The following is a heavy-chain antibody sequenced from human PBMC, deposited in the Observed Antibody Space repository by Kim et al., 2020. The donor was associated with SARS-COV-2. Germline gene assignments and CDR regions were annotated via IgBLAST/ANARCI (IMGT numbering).Heavy chain of an antibody. J-gene: IGHJ4*02. CDR3: AKVLRPVVVAALTN. D-gene: IGHD2-15*01. CDR1: GFTFSSYG. CDR2: ISYDGSNK. Sequence: GGSLRLSCAASGFTFSSYGMHWVRQAPGKGLEWVSVISYDGSNKYYADSVKGRFTISRDNSKNTLYLQMNSLRAEDTAVYYCAKVLRPVVVAALTNWGQGTLVTVSS. V-gene: IGHV3-30*18.